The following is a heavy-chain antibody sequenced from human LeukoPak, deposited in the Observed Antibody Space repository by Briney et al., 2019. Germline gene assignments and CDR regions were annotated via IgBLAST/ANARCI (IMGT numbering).Heavy chain of an antibody. D-gene: IGHD6-19*01. Sequence: GGSLRLSCAASGFAFSNQAMGWVRQASGKGLEWISVISDSGDITYYADSVKGRFTISRDNSKNTLFLQMNSLRAEDTAVYYCAKDARRTSGWYFFDYWGQGTLVTVSS. V-gene: IGHV3-23*01. CDR2: ISDSGDIT. CDR1: GFAFSNQA. CDR3: AKDARRTSGWYFFDY. J-gene: IGHJ4*02.